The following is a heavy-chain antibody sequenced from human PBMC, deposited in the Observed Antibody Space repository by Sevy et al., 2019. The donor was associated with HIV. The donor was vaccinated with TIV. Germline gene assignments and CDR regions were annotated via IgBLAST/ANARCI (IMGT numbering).Heavy chain of an antibody. J-gene: IGHJ3*02. D-gene: IGHD3-22*01. CDR1: GFTFSRSS. Sequence: GGSLRLSCAGSGFTFSRSSMNWVRQAPGKGLEWVSSISSSSNYIYYADSVKARFTISSDNAKNSLLLLMNSLRAEDTAVYYCARDKREAYFDGSTSSDAFDIWGQGTLVTVSS. CDR2: ISSSSNYI. CDR3: ARDKREAYFDGSTSSDAFDI. V-gene: IGHV3-21*01.